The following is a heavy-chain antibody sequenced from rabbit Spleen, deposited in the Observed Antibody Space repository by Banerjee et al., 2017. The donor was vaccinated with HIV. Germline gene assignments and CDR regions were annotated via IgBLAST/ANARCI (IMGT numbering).Heavy chain of an antibody. D-gene: IGHD4-2*01. CDR1: GFSLSSYA. CDR2: ILNGDGST. J-gene: IGHJ6*01. CDR3: ARGLNPDSKYSFTL. Sequence: QQQLEESGGGLVQPEGSLTLTCKASGFSLSSYAMCWFRQAPGKGPEWIACILNGDGSTYYANWAKGRFTISRSTSLNTVTLQMTSLTAADTATYFCARGLNPDSKYSFTLWGPGTLVTVS. V-gene: IGHV1S47*01.